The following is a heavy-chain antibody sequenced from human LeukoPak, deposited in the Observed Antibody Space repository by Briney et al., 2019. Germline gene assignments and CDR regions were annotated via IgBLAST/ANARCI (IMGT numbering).Heavy chain of an antibody. J-gene: IGHJ4*02. D-gene: IGHD6-13*01. CDR1: GYSFTSYW. V-gene: IGHV5-51*01. CDR3: ARHRGIIAAGTVDY. CDR2: IYPGDSDT. Sequence: GESLKISCKGSGYSFTSYWIGWVRQMPGKGLEGMGIIYPGDSDTRYSPSFQGQVTISADKSISTAYLQWSRLTASDTAMYYCARHRGIIAAGTVDYWGQGTLVTVSS.